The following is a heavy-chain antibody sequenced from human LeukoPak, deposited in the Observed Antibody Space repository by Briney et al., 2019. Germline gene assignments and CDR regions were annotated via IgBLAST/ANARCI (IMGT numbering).Heavy chain of an antibody. J-gene: IGHJ4*02. CDR1: GFSLTTSGVG. V-gene: IGHV2-5*01. CDR3: AHVMVAGAHFDY. Sequence: SGPTLVNPTQTLTLTCTFSGFSLTTSGVGVGWIRQPPGKALEWLALIYWNDDKRYSPSPSLKSRLTITKDTSKNQVVLRMTNMDPVDTGTYTCAHVMVAGAHFDYWGQGILVTVSS. CDR2: IYWNDDK. D-gene: IGHD2-15*01.